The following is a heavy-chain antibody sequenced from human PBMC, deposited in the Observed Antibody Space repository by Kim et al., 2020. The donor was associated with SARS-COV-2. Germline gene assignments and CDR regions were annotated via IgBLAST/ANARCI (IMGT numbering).Heavy chain of an antibody. D-gene: IGHD2-2*02. CDR2: ISGDGGST. J-gene: IGHJ4*02. CDR1: GFTFDDYA. V-gene: IGHV3-43*02. CDR3: AKDERGGCSSTSCYTLFDY. Sequence: GGSLRLSCAASGFTFDDYAMHWVRQAPGKGLEWVSLISGDGGSTYYADSVKGRFTISRDNSKNSLYLQMNSLRTEDTALYYCAKDERGGCSSTSCYTLFDYWGQGTLVTVSS.